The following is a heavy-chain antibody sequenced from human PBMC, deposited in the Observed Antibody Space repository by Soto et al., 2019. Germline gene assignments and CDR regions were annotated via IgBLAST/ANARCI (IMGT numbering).Heavy chain of an antibody. Sequence: QVQLQESGPGLVKPSETLSLTCTVSGGSISNYYWCWIRQPPGEGLEWIGYIYYTGSTNYNPSLNSRVTISLDTSDNQFSLRLSSVTAADTAIYYCAGGRHWLDYWGQGTLVTVSS. CDR2: IYYTGST. J-gene: IGHJ4*02. CDR1: GGSISNYY. CDR3: AGGRHWLDY. D-gene: IGHD6-19*01. V-gene: IGHV4-59*01.